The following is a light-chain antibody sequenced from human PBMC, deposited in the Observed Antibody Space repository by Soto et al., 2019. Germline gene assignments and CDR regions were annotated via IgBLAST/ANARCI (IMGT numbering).Light chain of an antibody. CDR3: SSYTAATHVV. V-gene: IGLV1-51*01. CDR2: DDN. CDR1: SSNIGGNS. Sequence: QSVMTQPPSVSAAPGQTVTISCSGSSSNIGGNSVSWYQQLPGTAPKLLIYDDNKRPSGIPDRFSGSKSGTSATLGITGFQTGDEADYYCSSYTAATHVVFGGGTKVTVL. J-gene: IGLJ2*01.